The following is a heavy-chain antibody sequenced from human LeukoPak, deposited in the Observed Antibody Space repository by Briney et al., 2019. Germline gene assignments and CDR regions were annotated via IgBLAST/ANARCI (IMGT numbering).Heavy chain of an antibody. V-gene: IGHV4-30-4*01. CDR2: IYYSGST. CDR3: AREGRYFGYYYYYGMDV. D-gene: IGHD3-9*01. J-gene: IGHJ6*02. CDR1: GGSISSGDYY. Sequence: SETLSLTCTVSGGSISSGDYYWSWLRQPPGKGLEWIGNIYYSGSTYYNPSLKSRVSISVDTSKNQFSLKLSSVTAADTAVYYCAREGRYFGYYYYYGMDVWGQGTTVTVSS.